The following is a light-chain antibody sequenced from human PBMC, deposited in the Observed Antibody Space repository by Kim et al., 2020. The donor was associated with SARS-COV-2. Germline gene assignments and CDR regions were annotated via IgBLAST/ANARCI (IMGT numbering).Light chain of an antibody. V-gene: IGKV3-20*01. Sequence: SPGETAPLSCRASQSVSSSYLAWYQQKPGQAPRFVMYGTSGRATGIPDRFSGSGSGTEFTLTISRLEPEDFAVYYCQQYGSLPRTFGQGTKVDIK. J-gene: IGKJ1*01. CDR1: QSVSSSY. CDR2: GTS. CDR3: QQYGSLPRT.